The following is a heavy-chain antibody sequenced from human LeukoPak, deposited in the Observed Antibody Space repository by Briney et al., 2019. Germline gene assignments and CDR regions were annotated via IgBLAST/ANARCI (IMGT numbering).Heavy chain of an antibody. CDR2: IRIKAYGGTT. Sequence: PGRSLRLSCTASGFTFGDYAMSWVRQAPGKGLEWVGFIRIKAYGGTTEYAASVKGRFTISRDDSKSIAYLQMNSLKTEDTAVYYCARGSCTNGVCCHFDYWGQGTLVTVSS. J-gene: IGHJ4*02. CDR3: ARGSCTNGVCCHFDY. D-gene: IGHD2-8*01. V-gene: IGHV3-49*04. CDR1: GFTFGDYA.